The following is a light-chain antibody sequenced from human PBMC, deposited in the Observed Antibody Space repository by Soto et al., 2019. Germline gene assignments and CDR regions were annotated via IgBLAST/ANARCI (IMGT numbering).Light chain of an antibody. Sequence: DIQMTQSPSSLSASVGDRVSITCRASQDIRSYLNWYQQKPGKAPELLIYATSNLQSGAPPRFSARGSGTDFTLTISSLQPEDFATYYCLQGYSTQLTSGQGTKVQLK. J-gene: IGKJ1*01. CDR3: LQGYSTQLT. CDR2: ATS. V-gene: IGKV1-39*01. CDR1: QDIRSY.